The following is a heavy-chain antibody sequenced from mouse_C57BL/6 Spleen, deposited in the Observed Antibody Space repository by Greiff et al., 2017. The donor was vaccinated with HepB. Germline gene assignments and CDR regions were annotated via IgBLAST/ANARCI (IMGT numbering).Heavy chain of an antibody. CDR3: ARRWYGAMDY. Sequence: QVQLQQPGAELVKPGASVKLSCKASGYTFTSYWMQWVKQRPGQGLEWIGEIDPSDSYTNYNQKFKGKATLTVDTSSSTAYMQLSSLTSEDSAVYYCARRWYGAMDYWGQGTSVTVSS. CDR2: IDPSDSYT. CDR1: GYTFTSYW. V-gene: IGHV1-50*01. J-gene: IGHJ4*01. D-gene: IGHD2-1*01.